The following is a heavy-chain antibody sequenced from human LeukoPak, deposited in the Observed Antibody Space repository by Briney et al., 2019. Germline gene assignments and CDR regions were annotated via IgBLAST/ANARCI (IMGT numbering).Heavy chain of an antibody. CDR1: GFSFSSTW. Sequence: PGGSLRLSCDGSGFSFSSTWMYWVRQVPEKGLVWVSRINSDGDTINYADSVRGRFTVSRDNAKKTLYLQMNSLRVEDTAVYYCARGQSYMDVWGRGTRATFFS. CDR2: INSDGDTI. CDR3: ARGQSYMDV. V-gene: IGHV3-74*01. J-gene: IGHJ6*03.